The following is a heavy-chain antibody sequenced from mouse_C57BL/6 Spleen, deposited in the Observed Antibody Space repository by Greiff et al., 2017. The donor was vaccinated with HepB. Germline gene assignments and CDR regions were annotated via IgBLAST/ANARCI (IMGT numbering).Heavy chain of an antibody. V-gene: IGHV1-76*01. CDR3: ARQIYSRGFDY. CDR1: GYTFTDYY. CDR2: IYPGSGNT. J-gene: IGHJ2*01. Sequence: VQLQQSGAELVRPGASVKLSCKASGYTFTDYYINWVKQRPGQGLEWIARIYPGSGNTYYNEKFQGRATLTAEKSSSTAYMQLSSLTSEYSAVYFCARQIYSRGFDYWGQGTTLTVSS. D-gene: IGHD2-1*01.